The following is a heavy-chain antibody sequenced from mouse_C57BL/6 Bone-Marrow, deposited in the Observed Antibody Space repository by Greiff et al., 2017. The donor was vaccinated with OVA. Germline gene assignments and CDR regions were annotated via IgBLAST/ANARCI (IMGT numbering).Heavy chain of an antibody. CDR2: FHPYNDDT. V-gene: IGHV1-47*01. Sequence: QVQLQQSGAELVKPGASVKMSCKASGYTFTTYPIEWMKQNHGKSLEWIGNFHPYNDDTKYNEKFKGKATLTVEKSSSTVYLELSRLTSDDSAVYYCAITTVVARGGDWYFDVWGTWTTVTVSS. CDR1: GYTFTTYP. CDR3: AITTVVARGGDWYFDV. D-gene: IGHD1-1*01. J-gene: IGHJ1*03.